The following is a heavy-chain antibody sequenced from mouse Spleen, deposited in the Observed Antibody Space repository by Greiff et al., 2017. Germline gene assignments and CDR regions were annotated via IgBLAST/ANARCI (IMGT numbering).Heavy chain of an antibody. CDR1: GFTFSSYA. D-gene: IGHD1-1*01. CDR3: ARHNYYGSLYAMDY. J-gene: IGHJ4*01. V-gene: IGHV5-9-1*01. CDR2: ISSGGSYT. Sequence: EVMLVESGGGLVKPGGSLKLSCAASGFTFSSYAMSWVRQTPEKRLEWVATISSGGSYTYYPDSVKGRFTISRDNAKNTLYLQMSSLRSEDTAMYYCARHNYYGSLYAMDYWGQGTSVTVSS.